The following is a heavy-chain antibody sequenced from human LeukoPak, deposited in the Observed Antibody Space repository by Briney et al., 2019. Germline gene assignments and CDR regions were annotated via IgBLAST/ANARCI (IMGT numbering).Heavy chain of an antibody. CDR1: GFTFSSYG. CDR3: AKGDWNYGAFDI. J-gene: IGHJ3*02. D-gene: IGHD1-7*01. V-gene: IGHV3-23*01. Sequence: GGSLRLSCAASGFTFSSYGMSWVRQAPGKGLEWVSVISATGGSTYYADSVKGRFTISRDNSKNTLYLQMNSLRAEDTAVYYCAKGDWNYGAFDIWGQGTMVTVSS. CDR2: ISATGGST.